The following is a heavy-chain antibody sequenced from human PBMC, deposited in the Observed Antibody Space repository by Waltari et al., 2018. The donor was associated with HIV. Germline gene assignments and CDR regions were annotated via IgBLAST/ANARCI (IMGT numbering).Heavy chain of an antibody. D-gene: IGHD5-18*01. V-gene: IGHV3-21*06. CDR3: AGDRRGFGYGDF. Sequence: EVQLVESGGGLVKPGGSLRLSCAASGFTFNTYSMYWVRQSPGKGLEWVSAISSSRAYIYYADSVKGRFTISRDNAKNSLYLQMNSLRAEDAAVYYCAGDRRGFGYGDFWGQGTLVTVSP. J-gene: IGHJ4*02. CDR2: ISSSRAYI. CDR1: GFTFNTYS.